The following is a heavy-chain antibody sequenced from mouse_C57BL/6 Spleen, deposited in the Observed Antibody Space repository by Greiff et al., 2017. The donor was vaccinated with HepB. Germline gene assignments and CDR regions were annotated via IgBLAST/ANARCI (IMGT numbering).Heavy chain of an antibody. J-gene: IGHJ4*01. CDR1: GYTFTSYG. Sequence: QVQLQQSGAELARPGASVKLSCKASGYTFTSYGISWVKQRTGQGLEWIGEIYPRSGNTYYNEKFKGKATLTADKSSSTAYMELRSLTSEDSAVYFCARRGLITPDAMDYWGQGTSVTVSS. D-gene: IGHD1-1*01. CDR3: ARRGLITPDAMDY. CDR2: IYPRSGNT. V-gene: IGHV1-81*01.